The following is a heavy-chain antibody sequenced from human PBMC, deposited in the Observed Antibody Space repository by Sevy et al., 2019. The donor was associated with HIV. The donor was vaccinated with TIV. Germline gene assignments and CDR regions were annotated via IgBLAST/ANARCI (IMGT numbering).Heavy chain of an antibody. D-gene: IGHD1-26*01. Sequence: SETLSLTCTVSGGSITSLYWNWIRQPPGKGLEWIANIYYNGHINFNPSLKSRVTLSLDTSKNQFSLRLSSVTAADSAMYYCAGENAWGRGYSWGQGTLVTVSS. CDR3: AGENAWGRGYS. V-gene: IGHV4-59*08. CDR2: IYYNGHI. CDR1: GGSITSLY. J-gene: IGHJ4*02.